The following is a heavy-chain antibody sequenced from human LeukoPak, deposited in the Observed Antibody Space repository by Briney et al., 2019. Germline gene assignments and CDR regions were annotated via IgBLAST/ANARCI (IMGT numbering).Heavy chain of an antibody. V-gene: IGHV3-23*01. J-gene: IGHJ4*02. CDR3: AKTQWKVGATDYFDY. Sequence: GGSLRLSCAASGFTFSSYSMNWVRQAPGKGLEWVSNINDNGGQRHYADSVKGRFTISRDNSKNMMFLQMDSLRAEDTAVYYCAKTQWKVGATDYFDYWGQGILVTVSS. CDR1: GFTFSSYS. CDR2: INDNGGQR. D-gene: IGHD1-26*01.